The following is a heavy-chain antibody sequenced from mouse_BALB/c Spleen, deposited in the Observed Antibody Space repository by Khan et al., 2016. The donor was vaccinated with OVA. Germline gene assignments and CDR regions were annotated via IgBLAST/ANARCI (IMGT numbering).Heavy chain of an antibody. CDR2: ISSGGRT. V-gene: IGHV5-6-5*01. CDR3: TRLVDY. CDR1: GFTFSSYA. Sequence: VQLKESGGGLVKPGGSLKLSCAASGFTFSSYAMSWVRQTPEKRLEWVASISSGGRTYSPDSVKGRLTISRDDARNILYLQMSGLRSEDTAMYYCTRLVDYWGQGTSVTVSS. J-gene: IGHJ4*01.